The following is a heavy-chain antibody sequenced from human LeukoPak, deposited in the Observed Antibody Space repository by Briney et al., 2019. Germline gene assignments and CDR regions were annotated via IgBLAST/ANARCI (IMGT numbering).Heavy chain of an antibody. CDR2: INPNSGGT. CDR3: ARLVGATEYYFDY. Sequence: GASVKVSCKASGYTFTGYYMHWVRQAPGQGLEWMGWINPNSGGTNYAQKFQGRVTMTRDTSISTAYMELSRLRSDDTAVYYCARLVGATEYYFDYWGQGTLVTVSS. CDR1: GYTFTGYY. J-gene: IGHJ4*02. V-gene: IGHV1-2*02. D-gene: IGHD1-26*01.